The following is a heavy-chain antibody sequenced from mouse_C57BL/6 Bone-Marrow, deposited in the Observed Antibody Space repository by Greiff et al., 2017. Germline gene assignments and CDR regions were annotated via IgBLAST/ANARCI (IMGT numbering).Heavy chain of an antibody. Sequence: QIQLQQSGAELVRPGASVKLSCKASGYTFTDYYIHWVKQRPGQGLEWIARIYPGSGNTYYNEKFKGKATLTAETSSSTAYMQLSSLTSEDSAVYVCARPYYGSSHWYLDVWGTGTTVTVSS. D-gene: IGHD1-1*01. CDR2: IYPGSGNT. CDR3: ARPYYGSSHWYLDV. J-gene: IGHJ1*03. CDR1: GYTFTDYY. V-gene: IGHV1-76*01.